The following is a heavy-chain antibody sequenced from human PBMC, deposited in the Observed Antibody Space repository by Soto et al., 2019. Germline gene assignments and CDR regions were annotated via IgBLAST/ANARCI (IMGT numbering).Heavy chain of an antibody. CDR1: GDSVTSHY. Sequence: QVQLQDSGPGLVTPSETLSLTCSCSGDSVTSHYLTWIRQSTEKGLEWIGYMHYTGFSHYNPSLKSRLNISVDKSKNQFTLQLTSVTVADTAVYYCATSSGHAWYTYWGQGTQVTVAS. J-gene: IGHJ4*02. CDR3: ATSSGHAWYTY. D-gene: IGHD6-13*01. V-gene: IGHV4-59*02. CDR2: MHYTGFS.